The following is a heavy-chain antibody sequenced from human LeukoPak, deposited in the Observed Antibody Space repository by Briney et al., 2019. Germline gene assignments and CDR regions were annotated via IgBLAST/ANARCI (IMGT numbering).Heavy chain of an antibody. Sequence: PSETLSLTCAVYGGSFSGYYWSWIRQPPGKGLEWIGEINHSGSTNYNPSLKSRVTISVDTSKNQFSLKLSSVTAADTAVYYCARVGGEEPEYFDYWGQGTLVTVSS. CDR2: INHSGST. CDR1: GGSFSGYY. CDR3: ARVGGEEPEYFDY. D-gene: IGHD3-16*01. V-gene: IGHV4-34*01. J-gene: IGHJ4*02.